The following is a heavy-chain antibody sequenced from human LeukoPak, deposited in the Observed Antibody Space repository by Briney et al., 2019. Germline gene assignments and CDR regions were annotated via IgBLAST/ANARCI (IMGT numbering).Heavy chain of an antibody. CDR3: ARGGERLDY. Sequence: PGGSLRLSSAASGFTFSSYAMHWVRQAPGKGLEWVAVISYDGSNKYYADSVKGRFTISRDNSKNTLYLQMNSLRAEDTAVYYCARGGERLDYWGQGTLVTVSS. J-gene: IGHJ4*02. CDR1: GFTFSSYA. CDR2: ISYDGSNK. V-gene: IGHV3-30-3*01. D-gene: IGHD2-21*01.